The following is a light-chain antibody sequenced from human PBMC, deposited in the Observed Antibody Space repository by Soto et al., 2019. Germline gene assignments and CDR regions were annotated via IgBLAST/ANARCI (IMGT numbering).Light chain of an antibody. J-gene: IGKJ5*01. CDR2: GAS. Sequence: EIVLTQSPGTLSLSPGERATLSCRASQSVSSNYLAWYQQKPGQAPRLLIYGASRGAAGIPDRFSGSGSGTDFTLTISKLEPEDFAVYYCQQYDSSLITFGQGTRLEIK. CDR3: QQYDSSLIT. V-gene: IGKV3-20*01. CDR1: QSVSSNY.